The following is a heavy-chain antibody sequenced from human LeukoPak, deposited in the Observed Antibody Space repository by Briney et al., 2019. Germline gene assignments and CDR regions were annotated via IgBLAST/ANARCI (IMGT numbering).Heavy chain of an antibody. Sequence: GGSLRLSCAASGFTFSSYAMSWVRQAPGKGLEWVSAISGSGGSTYYADSVKGRFTISRDNSKNTLYLQMNSLRAEDTAVYYCANDYGDYAGTAPYWYFDLWGRGTLVTVSS. V-gene: IGHV3-23*01. CDR3: ANDYGDYAGTAPYWYFDL. D-gene: IGHD4-17*01. J-gene: IGHJ2*01. CDR1: GFTFSSYA. CDR2: ISGSGGST.